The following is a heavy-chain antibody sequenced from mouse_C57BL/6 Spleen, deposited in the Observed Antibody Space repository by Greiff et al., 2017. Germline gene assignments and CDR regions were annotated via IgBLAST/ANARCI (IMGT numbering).Heavy chain of an antibody. D-gene: IGHD1-1*01. CDR2: IDPANGNT. Sequence: EVKLVESVAELVRPGASVKLSCTASGFNIKNTYMHWVKQRPEQGLEWIGRIDPANGNTKYAPKFQGKATITADTSSNTAYLQLSSLTSEDTAIYYCARVLYYYGSSYGFDYWGQGTTLTVSS. V-gene: IGHV14-3*01. J-gene: IGHJ2*01. CDR1: GFNIKNTY. CDR3: ARVLYYYGSSYGFDY.